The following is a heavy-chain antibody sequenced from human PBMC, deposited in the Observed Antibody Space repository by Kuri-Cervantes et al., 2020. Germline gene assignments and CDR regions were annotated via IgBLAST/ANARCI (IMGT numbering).Heavy chain of an antibody. D-gene: IGHD1-26*01. J-gene: IGHJ4*02. CDR3: AKAGARVISGSDLGAFDY. Sequence: GESLKISCVVSELSISTYWMSWVRQAPGKGLEWVSAISGSGGSTYYADSVKGRFTISRDNSKNTLYLQMNSLRAEDTAVYYCAKAGARVISGSDLGAFDYWGQGTLVTVSS. CDR1: ELSISTYW. V-gene: IGHV3-23*01. CDR2: ISGSGGST.